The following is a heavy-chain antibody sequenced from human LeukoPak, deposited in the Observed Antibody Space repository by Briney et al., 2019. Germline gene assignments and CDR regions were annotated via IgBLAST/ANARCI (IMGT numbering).Heavy chain of an antibody. J-gene: IGHJ4*02. V-gene: IGHV3-30*04. D-gene: IGHD6-19*01. Sequence: GGSLRLSCAASGFTFSSYAMHWVRQAPGKGLERVADISYDGSNKYYADSVKGRFTISRDNSKNTLYLQMNSLRAEDTAVYYCAKDIEEWLVKGGGCFDYWGQGTLVTVSS. CDR1: GFTFSSYA. CDR2: ISYDGSNK. CDR3: AKDIEEWLVKGGGCFDY.